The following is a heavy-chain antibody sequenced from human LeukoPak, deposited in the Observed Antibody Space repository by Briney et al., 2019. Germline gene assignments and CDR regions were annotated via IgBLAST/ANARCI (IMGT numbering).Heavy chain of an antibody. D-gene: IGHD4-23*01. Sequence: SETLSLTCTVSGRSISSYYWSWIRQPPGKGLEWIGYIYYSGSTNYNPSLKSRVTISVDTSKNQFSLKLSSVTAADTAVYYCARLRYGGNYGYYYYYMDVWGKGTTVTVSS. J-gene: IGHJ6*03. V-gene: IGHV4-59*08. CDR1: GRSISSYY. CDR3: ARLRYGGNYGYYYYYMDV. CDR2: IYYSGST.